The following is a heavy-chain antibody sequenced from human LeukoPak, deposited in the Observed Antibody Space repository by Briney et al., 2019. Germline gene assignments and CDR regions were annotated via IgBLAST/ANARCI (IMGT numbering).Heavy chain of an antibody. Sequence: GGSLRLSCAASGFTLSSYEMNWVRLAPGKGLEWISYISRTGNSIYYADSVKGRFTISRDSAENSLYLQMSSLRAEDTAVYYCAKDHSSSWYYFDYWGQGTLVTVSS. D-gene: IGHD6-13*01. CDR3: AKDHSSSWYYFDY. V-gene: IGHV3-48*03. CDR1: GFTLSSYE. J-gene: IGHJ4*02. CDR2: ISRTGNSI.